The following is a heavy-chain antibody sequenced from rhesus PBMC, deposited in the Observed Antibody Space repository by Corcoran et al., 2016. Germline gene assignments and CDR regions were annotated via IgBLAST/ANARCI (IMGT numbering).Heavy chain of an antibody. Sequence: QVQLQESGPGVVKPSETLSLTCAVSGYSISSNYWSWIRQPPGKGLEWIGYIYGSSGSTDDNPSLKSRVTISTDTSKNQFSLKLSSVTAADTVVYYCARDRAAAGRFDYWGQGVLVTVSS. CDR2: IYGSSGST. J-gene: IGHJ4*01. D-gene: IGHD6-31*01. CDR1: GYSISSNY. CDR3: ARDRAAAGRFDY. V-gene: IGHV4-160*01.